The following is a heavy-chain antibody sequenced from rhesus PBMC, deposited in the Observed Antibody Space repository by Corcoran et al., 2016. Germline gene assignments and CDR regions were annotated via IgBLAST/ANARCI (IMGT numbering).Heavy chain of an antibody. CDR1: GYSISSGYG. J-gene: IGHJ6*01. V-gene: IGHV4-127*01. CDR3: ARISTVYHYYGLDS. CDR2: IGGSSGST. Sequence: QVQLQESGPGLVKPSETLSLTCAVSGYSISSGYGWSWIRQPPGKGREWIGYIGGSSGSTTYNPALKSRVPLSQDTSKTQVALKLSSVTAADTAVYYCARISTVYHYYGLDSWGQGVVVTVSS. D-gene: IGHD5-36*01.